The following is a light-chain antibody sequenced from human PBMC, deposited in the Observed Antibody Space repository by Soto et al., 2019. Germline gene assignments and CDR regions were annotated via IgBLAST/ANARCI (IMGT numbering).Light chain of an antibody. Sequence: QSALTQPASVSGSPGQSITIFCTGTSSDVGAYNYVSWYQQHPGTAPKPIIYDVTIRPSGVSDRFSGSKSGNTASLSISGLQAEDEADYYCSSYTTSTTLIVFGTGTKV. J-gene: IGLJ1*01. CDR1: SSDVGAYNY. CDR2: DVT. V-gene: IGLV2-14*01. CDR3: SSYTTSTTLIV.